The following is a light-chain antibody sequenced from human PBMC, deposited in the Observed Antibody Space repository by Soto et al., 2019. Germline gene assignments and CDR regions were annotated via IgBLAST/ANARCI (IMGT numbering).Light chain of an antibody. CDR3: APWDDSPAL. V-gene: IGLV1-47*02. CDR1: SSNIGSNY. J-gene: IGLJ2*01. CDR2: SNN. Sequence: QSVLTQPPSASGTPGQRVTISCSGSSSNIGSNYVYWYQQLPGTTPKLLIYSNNQWPSGVPDRFSGSKSGTSASLAISGLRSEGEADYYCAPWDDSPALFGGGTKVTVL.